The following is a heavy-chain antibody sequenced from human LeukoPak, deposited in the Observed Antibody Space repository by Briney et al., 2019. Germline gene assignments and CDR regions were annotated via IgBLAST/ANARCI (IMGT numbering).Heavy chain of an antibody. CDR3: ARGERIAAAERYNWFDP. CDR2: INHSGST. CDR1: GGSFSGYY. V-gene: IGHV4-34*01. D-gene: IGHD6-13*01. Sequence: KPSETLSLTCAVYGGSFSGYYWSWIRQPPGKGLEWIGEINHSGSTNYNPPLKSRVTISVDTSKNQFSLKLSSVTAADTAVYYCARGERIAAAERYNWFDPWGQGTLVTVSS. J-gene: IGHJ5*02.